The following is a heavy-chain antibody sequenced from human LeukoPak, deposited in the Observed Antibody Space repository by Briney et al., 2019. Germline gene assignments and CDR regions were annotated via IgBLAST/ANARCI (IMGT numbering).Heavy chain of an antibody. D-gene: IGHD4-11*01. J-gene: IGHJ4*02. CDR1: GFTFSSYG. CDR3: ARSPADYSNYYFDY. CDR2: IWYDGSNK. Sequence: PGGSLRLSCAASGFTFSSYGMHWVRQAPGKGLEWVAVIWYDGSNKYYADSVKGRFTISRDNSKNTLYLQMNSLRAEDTAVYYCARSPADYSNYYFDYWSQGTLVTVSS. V-gene: IGHV3-33*01.